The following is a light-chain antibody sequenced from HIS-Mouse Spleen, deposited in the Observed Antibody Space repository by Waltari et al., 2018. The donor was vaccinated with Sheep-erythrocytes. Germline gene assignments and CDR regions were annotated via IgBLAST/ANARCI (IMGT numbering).Light chain of an antibody. Sequence: SYELTQPPSVSVSPGQTARITCSGDALPKKYAYWYQQKSGQAPVLVIYEDSKRLSGIPEGFSGSSSGTMATLTISGAQVEDEADYYGYSTDSSGNHRVFGGGTKLTVL. CDR3: YSTDSSGNHRV. J-gene: IGLJ2*01. CDR1: ALPKKY. V-gene: IGLV3-10*01. CDR2: EDS.